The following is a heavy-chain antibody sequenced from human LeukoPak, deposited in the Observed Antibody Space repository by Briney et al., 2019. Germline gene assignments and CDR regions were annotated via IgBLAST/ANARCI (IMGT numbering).Heavy chain of an antibody. CDR3: ARQWIQLWTIFDY. Sequence: SGTLSLTCTVSGGSISSSSYYWGWIRQPPGKGLEWIGSIYYSGSTYYNPSLKSRVTISVDTSKNQFSLKLSSVTAADTAVYYCARQWIQLWTIFDYWGQGTLVTVSS. CDR2: IYYSGST. V-gene: IGHV4-39*01. CDR1: GGSISSSSYY. J-gene: IGHJ4*02. D-gene: IGHD5-18*01.